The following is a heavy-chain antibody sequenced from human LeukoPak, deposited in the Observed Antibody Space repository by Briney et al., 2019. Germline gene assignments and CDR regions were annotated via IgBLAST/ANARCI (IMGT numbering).Heavy chain of an antibody. CDR1: GGSISSYY. V-gene: IGHV4-59*01. Sequence: SETLSLTCTVSGGSISSYYWSWIRQPPGKGLEWIGYIYYSGSTNYNPSLKSRVTISVDTSKNQFSLKLSSVTAADTAVYYCARARARVHGLDYWGQGTLVIVSS. CDR2: IYYSGST. CDR3: ARARARVHGLDY. D-gene: IGHD1-1*01. J-gene: IGHJ4*02.